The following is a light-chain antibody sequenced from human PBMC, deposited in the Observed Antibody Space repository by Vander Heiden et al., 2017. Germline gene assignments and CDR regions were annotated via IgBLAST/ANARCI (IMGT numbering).Light chain of an antibody. CDR1: QSISSW. J-gene: IGKJ3*01. Sequence: DIQMTQSPSTLSASVGDRVTITCRASQSISSWLAWYQQKPGKATKLLIYDASSLESGVPSRFSGSGSGTEFTLTISSLQPDDFATYYCQQYNSYPPFTFGHGTKVDIK. CDR3: QQYNSYPPFT. V-gene: IGKV1-5*01. CDR2: DAS.